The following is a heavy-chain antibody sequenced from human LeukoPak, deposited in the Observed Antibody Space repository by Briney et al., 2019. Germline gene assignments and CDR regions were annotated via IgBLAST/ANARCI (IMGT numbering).Heavy chain of an antibody. Sequence: QPEGSLRLSCAASGFIFDDYAMHWVRQAPGKGLEWVSSISWNSFTIGYADSVKGRFTISRDNAKNSLYLQMNSLRVEDTALYYCAKDIGRVDTASTYMDVWGKGTTVTISS. CDR3: AKDIGRVDTASTYMDV. V-gene: IGHV3-9*01. J-gene: IGHJ6*03. CDR1: GFIFDDYA. D-gene: IGHD5-18*01. CDR2: ISWNSFTI.